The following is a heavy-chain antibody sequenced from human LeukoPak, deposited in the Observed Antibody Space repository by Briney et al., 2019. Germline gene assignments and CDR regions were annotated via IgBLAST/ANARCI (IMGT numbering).Heavy chain of an antibody. CDR1: GFTFSSYS. V-gene: IGHV3-21*01. D-gene: IGHD3-10*01. Sequence: PGGSLRLSCAASGFTFSSYSMNWVRQAPGKGLEWVSSISSSSSYIYYADSVKGRFTISRDNAKNSLYLQMNSLRAEDTAVYYCAKEYGSGSYLDAFDIWGQGTMVTVSS. CDR3: AKEYGSGSYLDAFDI. CDR2: ISSSSSYI. J-gene: IGHJ3*02.